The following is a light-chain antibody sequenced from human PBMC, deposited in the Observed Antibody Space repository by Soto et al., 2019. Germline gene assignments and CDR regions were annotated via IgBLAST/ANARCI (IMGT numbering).Light chain of an antibody. Sequence: DIQMTQSPSPLSASVGDRVTITCRASQTISTYLSWYQQKPGKAPKLLIYGASSLQSGVPSRFSGSGSGTDFTLTISSLQPEDFGTYYCQQSFSTPRTFGQGTKVDIK. CDR1: QTISTY. CDR3: QQSFSTPRT. J-gene: IGKJ1*01. V-gene: IGKV1-39*01. CDR2: GAS.